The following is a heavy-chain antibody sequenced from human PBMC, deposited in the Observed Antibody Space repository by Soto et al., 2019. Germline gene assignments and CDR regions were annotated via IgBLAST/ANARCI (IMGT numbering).Heavy chain of an antibody. Sequence: PSETLSLTCIVSGGSISGSSYYWGWIRQPPGKGLEWIATMYHGGSTYYNPSLKSRVTMSVDTSKRQFSLNLASVTAADTAVYFGARGYESLDYWGQGNLVTVSS. V-gene: IGHV4-39*01. J-gene: IGHJ4*02. CDR3: ARGYESLDY. CDR1: GGSISGSSYY. D-gene: IGHD5-18*01. CDR2: MYHGGST.